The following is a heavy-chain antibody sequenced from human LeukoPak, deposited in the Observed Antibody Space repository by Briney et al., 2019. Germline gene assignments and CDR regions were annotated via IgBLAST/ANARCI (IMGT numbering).Heavy chain of an antibody. CDR2: MNPNSDST. J-gene: IGHJ4*02. V-gene: IGHV1-8*01. D-gene: IGHD6-19*01. CDR1: GYTFTSYD. CDR3: AIHLSSWLVRDFDY. Sequence: PGASVKVSCKASGYTFTSYDINWVRQAAGQGLGWMGWMNPNSDSTGYAQKFQGRVTMTRNTSISTAYMELSSLRSEDTAVYYCAIHLSSWLVRDFDYWGQGTLVTVSS.